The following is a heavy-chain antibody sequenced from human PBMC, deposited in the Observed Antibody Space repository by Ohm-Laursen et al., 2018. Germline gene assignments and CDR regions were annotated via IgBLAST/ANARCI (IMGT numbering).Heavy chain of an antibody. Sequence: GSSVKVSCKVSGYTFTSYDINWVRQATGQGLEWMGWMNPNSGNTGYAQKFQGRVTMTRNTSISTAYMELSSLRSEDTAVYYCARDGYTPDAFDIWGQGTMVTVSS. J-gene: IGHJ3*02. D-gene: IGHD5-24*01. CDR1: GYTFTSYD. CDR2: MNPNSGNT. CDR3: ARDGYTPDAFDI. V-gene: IGHV1-8*01.